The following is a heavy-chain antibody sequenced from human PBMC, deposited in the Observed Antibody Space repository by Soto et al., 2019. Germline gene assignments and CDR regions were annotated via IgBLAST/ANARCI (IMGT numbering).Heavy chain of an antibody. CDR3: ARGRGYSYGLDP. Sequence: SETLSLTCTVSGDSLSSNNTYCSWLRQPPGEGLEWIGFISYSGTTSYSPSLKSRVAISLDTSKNQFSLSLSSVTAADTAVYYCARGRGYSYGLDPWGQGTLVTVS. J-gene: IGHJ5*02. CDR1: GDSLSSNNTY. D-gene: IGHD5-18*01. V-gene: IGHV4-30-4*01. CDR2: ISYSGTT.